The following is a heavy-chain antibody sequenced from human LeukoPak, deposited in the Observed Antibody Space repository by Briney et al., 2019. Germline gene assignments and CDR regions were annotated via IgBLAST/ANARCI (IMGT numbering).Heavy chain of an antibody. J-gene: IGHJ4*02. CDR3: ATGGIYSLLDY. D-gene: IGHD1-26*01. CDR1: GHTLTDLS. V-gene: IGHV1-24*01. CDR2: IDPEDGET. Sequence: ASVKVSCKVSGHTLTDLSTHWVRQAPGGGLEWMGTIDPEDGETIYAQKFQGRVTMTEDTATDTAYMELRSLRSEDTAVYYCATGGIYSLLDYWGQGTPVTVSS.